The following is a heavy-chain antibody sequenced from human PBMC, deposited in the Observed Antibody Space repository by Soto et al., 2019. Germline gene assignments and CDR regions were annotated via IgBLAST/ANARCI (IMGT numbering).Heavy chain of an antibody. V-gene: IGHV1-3*01. CDR1: GYTFTSYA. CDR3: ARHVPAAGYYYGMDV. Sequence: EASVKVSCKASGYTFTSYAMHWVRQAPGQRLEWMGWINAGNGTANYAQKFQGRVTITADESTSTAYMELSSLRSEDTAVYYCARHVPAAGYYYGMDVWGQGTTVTVSS. D-gene: IGHD2-2*01. J-gene: IGHJ6*02. CDR2: INAGNGTA.